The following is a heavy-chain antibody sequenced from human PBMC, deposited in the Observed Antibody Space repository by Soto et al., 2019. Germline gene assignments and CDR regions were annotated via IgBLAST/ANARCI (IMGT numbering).Heavy chain of an antibody. D-gene: IGHD3-22*01. CDR2: TYYSGRT. J-gene: IGHJ4*02. CDR3: AKAYDSSGGFDF. CDR1: GDSISSGGNY. Sequence: QVQLQESGPGLVKPSQTLSLTCTVSGDSISSGGNYWSWIRQHPGNGLEWIGYTYYSGRTYYNPSLRRRVTISVDMSKNQFSMKLSFVTAAATAEYFGAKAYDSSGGFDFWGQGTLVTVSS. V-gene: IGHV4-31*03.